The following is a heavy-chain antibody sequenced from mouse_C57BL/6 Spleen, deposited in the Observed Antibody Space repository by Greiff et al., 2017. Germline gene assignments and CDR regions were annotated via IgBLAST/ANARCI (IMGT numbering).Heavy chain of an antibody. CDR2: ISDGGSYT. J-gene: IGHJ4*01. V-gene: IGHV5-4*03. Sequence: EVNLVESGGGLVKPGGSLKLSCAASGFTFSSYAMSWVRQTPEKRLEWVATISDGGSYTYYPDNVKGRFTISRDNAKNNLYLQMSHLKSEDTAMYYCARTLYEGNAMDYWGQGTSVTVSS. CDR1: GFTFSSYA. D-gene: IGHD2-3*01. CDR3: ARTLYEGNAMDY.